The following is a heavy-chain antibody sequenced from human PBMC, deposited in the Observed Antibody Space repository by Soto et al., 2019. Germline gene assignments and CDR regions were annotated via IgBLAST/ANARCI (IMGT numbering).Heavy chain of an antibody. V-gene: IGHV4-30-2*01. D-gene: IGHD3-22*01. J-gene: IGHJ6*02. CDR2: IYHSGST. Sequence: QLQLQESGSGLVKPSQTLSLTCAVSGGSISSGGYSWSWIRQPPGKGLEWIGYIYHSGSTYYNPSLKSRVTISVDRSKNQFSLKLSSVTAADTAVYYCARGDNYYDSSGTEYGMDVWGQGTTVTVSS. CDR1: GGSISSGGYS. CDR3: ARGDNYYDSSGTEYGMDV.